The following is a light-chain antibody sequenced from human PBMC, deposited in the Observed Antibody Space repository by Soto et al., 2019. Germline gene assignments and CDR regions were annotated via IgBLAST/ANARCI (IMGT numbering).Light chain of an antibody. CDR1: QSISNY. V-gene: IGKV1-39*01. J-gene: IGKJ4*01. CDR2: AAS. Sequence: DIQMTQSPSSLSASVGDRVTITCRASQSISNYLNWYQEKPGRAPKLLIYAASSLQTGVPSRFSGSGSGTDFTLTISSLQPEDFATYYCQQSYSMPLTFGGGTEVEIE. CDR3: QQSYSMPLT.